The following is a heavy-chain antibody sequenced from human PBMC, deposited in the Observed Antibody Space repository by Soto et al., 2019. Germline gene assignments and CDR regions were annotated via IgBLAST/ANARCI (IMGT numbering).Heavy chain of an antibody. J-gene: IGHJ3*02. Sequence: ASVKVSCKTSGYTFTDYYTHWVRQAPGQGLEWMGWMNPKSGGAYFAQKFQGRVTLTRDTSIGTAYIEVNSLTSGDTAVYFCTRENIENSDGLYDAFDIWGQGTTVTVPS. CDR3: TRENIENSDGLYDAFDI. CDR2: MNPKSGGA. D-gene: IGHD5-18*01. V-gene: IGHV1-2*02. CDR1: GYTFTDYY.